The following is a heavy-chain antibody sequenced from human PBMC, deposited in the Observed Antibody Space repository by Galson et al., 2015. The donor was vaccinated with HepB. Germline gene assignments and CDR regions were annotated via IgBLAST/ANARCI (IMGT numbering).Heavy chain of an antibody. CDR3: ARGGDYFDY. CDR2: IGWDDDK. CDR1: GFSLSTSGMR. J-gene: IGHJ4*02. Sequence: PALVKPTQTLTLTCTFSGFSLSTSGMRVSWIRQPPGKALEWLARIGWDDDKFYSTSLRTRLTISKDTSKNQVVLTMTNMDPVDTATYYCARGGDYFDYWGQGTLVTVSS. D-gene: IGHD3-16*01. V-gene: IGHV2-70*04.